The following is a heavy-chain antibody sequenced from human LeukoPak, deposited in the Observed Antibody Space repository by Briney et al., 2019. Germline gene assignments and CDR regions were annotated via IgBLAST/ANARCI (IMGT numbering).Heavy chain of an antibody. Sequence: GGSLRLSCAASRFTFSSYSMNWVRQAPGKGLEWVSSISSSGNYIYYADSVKGRFTISRDNAKNSLYLQMNSLRAEDTAVYYCAKDPYRASSGLVDYWGQGTLVTVSS. CDR1: RFTFSSYS. J-gene: IGHJ4*02. V-gene: IGHV3-21*01. D-gene: IGHD5-12*01. CDR2: ISSSGNYI. CDR3: AKDPYRASSGLVDY.